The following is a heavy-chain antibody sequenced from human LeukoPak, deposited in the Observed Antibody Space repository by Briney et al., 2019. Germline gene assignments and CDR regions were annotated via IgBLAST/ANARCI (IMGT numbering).Heavy chain of an antibody. CDR2: IYYSGST. CDR3: ARVNDYDFLDY. CDR1: GGSISSGGYY. V-gene: IGHV4-31*03. D-gene: IGHD4-17*01. Sequence: SETLSLTCTVSGGSISSGGYYWSWIRQHPGKGLEWIGYIYYSGSTYYNPSLKSRVTISVDTSKNQFSLKLSSVTAADTAVYYSARVNDYDFLDYWGQGTLVTVSS. J-gene: IGHJ4*02.